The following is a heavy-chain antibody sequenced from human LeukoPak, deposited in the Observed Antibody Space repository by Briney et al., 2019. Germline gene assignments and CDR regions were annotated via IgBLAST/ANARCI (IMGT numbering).Heavy chain of an antibody. V-gene: IGHV1-2*02. CDR3: ARDPTYYDILTGYYYYYYGMDV. CDR2: INPNSGGT. CDR1: GYTFTGYY. J-gene: IGHJ6*02. Sequence: VASVKVSCKASGYTFTGYYMHWVRQAPGQGLEWMGWINPNSGGTNYAQKFQGRVTMTRDTSISTAYMELSSLRSEDTAVYYCARDPTYYDILTGYYYYYYGMDVWGQGTTVTVSS. D-gene: IGHD3-9*01.